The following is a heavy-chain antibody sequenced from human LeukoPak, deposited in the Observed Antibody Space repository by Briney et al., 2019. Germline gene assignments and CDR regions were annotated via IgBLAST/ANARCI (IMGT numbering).Heavy chain of an antibody. CDR2: INPTGGTT. J-gene: IGHJ4*02. CDR3: AREMARNKAIDY. Sequence: ASVKVSCKTSGYTFTTYFLHWVRQAPGRGREYMGIINPTGGTTIYAQRIQGRVTMTRDMSTSTVSMELSSLTSDDTAVYYCAREMARNKAIDYWGQGTLVTVSS. CDR1: GYTFTTYF. D-gene: IGHD5-24*01. V-gene: IGHV1-46*01.